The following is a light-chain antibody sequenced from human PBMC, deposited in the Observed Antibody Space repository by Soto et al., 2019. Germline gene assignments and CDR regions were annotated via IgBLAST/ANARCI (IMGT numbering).Light chain of an antibody. CDR3: SSYTSSSTLLYV. J-gene: IGLJ1*01. Sequence: QSALTQPASVSGSPGQSITISCTGTSSDVGGYNYVSWYQQHPGKAPKLMIYEVSNRPSGVSNRFSGSKSGKTAPLTISGLQAEDEADYYCSSYTSSSTLLYVFGTGTKVTVL. V-gene: IGLV2-14*01. CDR1: SSDVGGYNY. CDR2: EVS.